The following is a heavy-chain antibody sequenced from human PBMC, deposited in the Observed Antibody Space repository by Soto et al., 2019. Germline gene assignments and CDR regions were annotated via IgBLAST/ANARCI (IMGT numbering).Heavy chain of an antibody. Sequence: QITLKESGPTLVKPTQTLTLTCTFSGFSLSTSGVGVGWIRQPPGKALEWLALIYWDDDKRYSPSLKSRLTTPKDTSKNPVVLTMTQMDPVDTATYYCARTFPIFGVVITHYFDYWGQGTLVTVSS. CDR2: IYWDDDK. CDR1: GFSLSTSGVG. V-gene: IGHV2-5*02. D-gene: IGHD3-3*01. CDR3: ARTFPIFGVVITHYFDY. J-gene: IGHJ4*02.